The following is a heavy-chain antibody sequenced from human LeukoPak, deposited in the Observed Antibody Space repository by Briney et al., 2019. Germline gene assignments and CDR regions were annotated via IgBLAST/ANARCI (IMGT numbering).Heavy chain of an antibody. CDR2: INHSGST. V-gene: IGHV4-34*01. J-gene: IGHJ5*02. D-gene: IGHD3-10*01. CDR3: ARGRTYGSGSYRGGRNWFDP. Sequence: SETLSLTCAVYGGSFSGYYWSWIRQPPGKGLEWIGEINHSGSTNYNPSLKSRVTMSVDTSKNQFSLKLSSVTAADTAVYYCARGRTYGSGSYRGGRNWFDPWGQGTLVTVSS. CDR1: GGSFSGYY.